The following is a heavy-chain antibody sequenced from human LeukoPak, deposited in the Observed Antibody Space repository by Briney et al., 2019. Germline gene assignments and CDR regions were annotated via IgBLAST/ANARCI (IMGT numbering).Heavy chain of an antibody. D-gene: IGHD4-17*01. Sequence: PSETLSLTCTVSGGSISSSTYYWGWIRQPPGKGLEWIGYIYYSGSTNYNPSLKSRVTISVDTSKNQFSLKLSSVTAADTAVYYCARDRYGDYSIYYYYYYMDVWGKGTTVTVSS. CDR1: GGSISSSTYY. CDR2: IYYSGST. J-gene: IGHJ6*03. V-gene: IGHV4-61*05. CDR3: ARDRYGDYSIYYYYYYMDV.